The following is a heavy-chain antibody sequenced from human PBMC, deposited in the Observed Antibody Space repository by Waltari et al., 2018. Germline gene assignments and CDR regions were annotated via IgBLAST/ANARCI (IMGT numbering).Heavy chain of an antibody. CDR2: INPYSGGT. V-gene: IGHV1-2*02. J-gene: IGHJ2*01. D-gene: IGHD2-2*01. CDR3: ARDLMPHNWYFDL. Sequence: QVQLVQSGAEVKKPGASVKVSCKASGSTSTGYYIHWVRQSPGQGLEWMGWINPYSGGTEYAQKFQGRITMTRDTSISTAYLDLSRLRSDDTAVYYCARDLMPHNWYFDLWGRGTLVTVSS. CDR1: GSTSTGYY.